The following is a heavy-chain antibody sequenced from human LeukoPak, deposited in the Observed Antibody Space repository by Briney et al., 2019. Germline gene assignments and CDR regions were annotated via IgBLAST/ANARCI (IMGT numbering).Heavy chain of an antibody. CDR2: ISAYNGNT. D-gene: IGHD1-7*01. J-gene: IGHJ4*02. CDR1: GYTFTSYH. CDR3: ARGGNWYYDPTTGDY. Sequence: ASVKVSCKASGYTFTSYHMHWVRQAPGQGLEWMGWISAYNGNTNYAQKLQGRVTMTTDTSTSTAYMELRSLRSDDTAVYYCARGGNWYYDPTTGDYWGQGTLVTVSS. V-gene: IGHV1-18*04.